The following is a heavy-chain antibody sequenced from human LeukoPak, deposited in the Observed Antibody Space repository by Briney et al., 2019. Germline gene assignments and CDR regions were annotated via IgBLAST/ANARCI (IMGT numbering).Heavy chain of an antibody. Sequence: SETLSLTCAVYGGSFSGYYWSWIRQPPGKGLEWIGYISYIGSTNYNPSLKSRVTISIDTSKNQFSLKLTSVTAADTAVYYCARDLVTVTKGFDIWGQGTMVSVSS. CDR3: ARDLVTVTKGFDI. V-gene: IGHV4-59*01. CDR2: ISYIGST. J-gene: IGHJ3*02. CDR1: GGSFSGYY. D-gene: IGHD4-17*01.